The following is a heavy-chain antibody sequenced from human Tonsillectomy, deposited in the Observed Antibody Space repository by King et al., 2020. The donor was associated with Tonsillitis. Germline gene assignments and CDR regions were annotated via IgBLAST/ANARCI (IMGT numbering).Heavy chain of an antibody. CDR1: GGAFSNHA. D-gene: IGHD5-12*01. CDR2: SIPIFNTS. CDR3: ARLNAYDE. J-gene: IGHJ4*02. V-gene: IGHV1-69*01. Sequence: VQLVESGAEVKKPGSSVKVSCKASGGAFSNHALSWVRQAPGQGLEWLGGSIPIFNTSTYAQNFQGRVTITADESTSTAYMELSSLGSEDTAMYYCARLNAYDEWGQGTLVTVSS.